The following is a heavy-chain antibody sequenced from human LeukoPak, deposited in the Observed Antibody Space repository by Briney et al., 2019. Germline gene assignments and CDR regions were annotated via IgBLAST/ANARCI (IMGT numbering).Heavy chain of an antibody. V-gene: IGHV4-4*07. CDR2: IYTTGST. CDR3: VRDYCSRSTCWGYDY. D-gene: IGHD2-2*01. J-gene: IGHJ4*02. Sequence: SETLSLTCTVSGGSISSYYWSWIRQPARKGLEWIGRIYTTGSTNYNPSLKSRVTISVDTSKNQFSLELSSVTAADTAVYYCVRDYCSRSTCWGYDYWGQGTLVTVSS. CDR1: GGSISSYY.